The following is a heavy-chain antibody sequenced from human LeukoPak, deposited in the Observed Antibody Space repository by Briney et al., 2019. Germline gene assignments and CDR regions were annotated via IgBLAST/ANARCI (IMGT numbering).Heavy chain of an antibody. D-gene: IGHD6-13*01. V-gene: IGHV3-7*01. CDR3: ARDCPFSFIAAAAPFDY. J-gene: IGHJ4*02. CDR1: GFTFSGYW. CDR2: IKQDGSEK. Sequence: PGGSLRLSCAASGFTFSGYWMSWVRQAPGKGLEWVANIKQDGSEKYYVDSVKGRFTISRDNAKNSLYLQMNSLRAEDTAVYYCARDCPFSFIAAAAPFDYWGQGTLVTVSS.